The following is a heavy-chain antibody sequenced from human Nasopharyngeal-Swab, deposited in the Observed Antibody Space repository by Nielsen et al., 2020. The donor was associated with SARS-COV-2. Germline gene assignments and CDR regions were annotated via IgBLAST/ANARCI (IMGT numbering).Heavy chain of an antibody. J-gene: IGHJ6*03. CDR2: INSDGSST. CDR1: GFTFSSYW. D-gene: IGHD6-13*01. V-gene: IGHV3-74*01. CDR3: ARVAAAGTLYYYYYMDV. Sequence: GESLKISCAASGFTFSSYWMHWVRQAPGKGLVWVSRINSDGSSTSYADSVKGRFTISRDNAKNTLYLQMHSLRAEDTAVYYCARVAAAGTLYYYYYMDVWGKGTTVTVSS.